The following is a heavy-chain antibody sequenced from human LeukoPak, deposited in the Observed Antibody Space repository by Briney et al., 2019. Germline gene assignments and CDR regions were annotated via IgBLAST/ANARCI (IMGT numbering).Heavy chain of an antibody. Sequence: PGGSLRLSCAASGFTFSSYAMHWVRQAPGKGLEWVAVISYDGSNKYYADSMKGRFTIPRDNSKNTLYLQMNSLRAEDTAVYYCAREMSVLLDAFDIWGQGTMVTVSS. CDR3: AREMSVLLDAFDI. V-gene: IGHV3-30-3*01. CDR2: ISYDGSNK. D-gene: IGHD2-21*01. J-gene: IGHJ3*02. CDR1: GFTFSSYA.